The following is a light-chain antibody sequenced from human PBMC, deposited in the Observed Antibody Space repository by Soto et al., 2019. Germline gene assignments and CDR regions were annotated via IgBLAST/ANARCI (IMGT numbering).Light chain of an antibody. V-gene: IGKV1-8*01. CDR1: QGISRY. Sequence: AIRMTQSPSSFSASTGDRVTITCRASQGISRYLAWDQQKPGKAPKLLIYAASTLQSGVPSRFSGSGSGTDFTLTISCLQSEDFATYYCQQYYSYPFTFGPGTKVDIK. CDR3: QQYYSYPFT. CDR2: AAS. J-gene: IGKJ3*01.